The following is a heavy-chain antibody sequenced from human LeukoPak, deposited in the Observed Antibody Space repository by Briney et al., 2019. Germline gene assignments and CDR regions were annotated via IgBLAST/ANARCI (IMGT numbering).Heavy chain of an antibody. CDR2: ISGDGGST. Sequence: PGGSLRLSCAASGFTFDDYAMHWVRQAPGKGLEWGSLISGDGGSTYYADSVKGRFTISRDNSKNSLYLQMNSLRTEDTALYYCAKAAPGPEYYDFWSGYHYWGQGTLVTVSS. J-gene: IGHJ4*02. CDR1: GFTFDDYA. V-gene: IGHV3-43*02. D-gene: IGHD3-3*01. CDR3: AKAAPGPEYYDFWSGYHY.